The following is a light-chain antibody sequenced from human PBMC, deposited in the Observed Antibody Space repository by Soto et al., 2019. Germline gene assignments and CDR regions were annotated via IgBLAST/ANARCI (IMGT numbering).Light chain of an antibody. J-gene: IGKJ1*01. CDR3: QQYGSSPWT. CDR2: GAS. CDR1: QSVSSSY. Sequence: EIVLTQFPGTLPLSPGERATLSCRASQSVSSSYSAWYQQKPGQAPRLLIYGASSRATGIPDRFSGSGSGTDFTLTISRLEPEDFAVYYCQQYGSSPWTFGQGTKV. V-gene: IGKV3-20*01.